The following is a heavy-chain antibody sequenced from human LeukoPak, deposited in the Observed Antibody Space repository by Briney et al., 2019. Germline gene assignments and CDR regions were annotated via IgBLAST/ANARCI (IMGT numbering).Heavy chain of an antibody. CDR3: TRGYAGIDY. V-gene: IGHV3-74*01. D-gene: IGHD5-12*01. Sequence: GGSLRLSCAASGFTFNTYAMSWVRQAPGKGLVWVSRIDTDGSSTIYADSVKGRFTISRDNAKNTLYLQMNSLRAEDTAVYYCTRGYAGIDYWGQGTLVTVSS. CDR1: GFTFNTYA. J-gene: IGHJ4*02. CDR2: IDTDGSST.